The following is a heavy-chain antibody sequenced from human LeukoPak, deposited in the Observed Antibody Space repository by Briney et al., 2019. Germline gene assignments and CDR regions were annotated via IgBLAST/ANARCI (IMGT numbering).Heavy chain of an antibody. Sequence: PGGSLRLSCAASGFTFSSYAMSWVRQAPGKGLEWVSAISGSGGSTYYADSVKGRFTISRDNSKNTLYLQMNSLRAEDTAVYYCAKDPAAVVRFLEWLPHWYFDLWGRGTLVTVSS. V-gene: IGHV3-23*01. D-gene: IGHD3-3*01. CDR3: AKDPAAVVRFLEWLPHWYFDL. J-gene: IGHJ2*01. CDR2: ISGSGGST. CDR1: GFTFSSYA.